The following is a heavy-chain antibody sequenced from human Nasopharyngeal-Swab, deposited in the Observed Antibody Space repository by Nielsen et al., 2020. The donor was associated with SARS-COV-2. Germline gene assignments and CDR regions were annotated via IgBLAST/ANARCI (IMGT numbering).Heavy chain of an antibody. J-gene: IGHJ5*02. CDR1: GGPFSSFA. CDR2: INTNTGNP. V-gene: IGHV7-4-1*02. D-gene: IGHD6-6*01. Sequence: ASVKVSCKASGGPFSSFAISGVRQAPGQGLEWMGWINTNTGNPTYAQGFTGRFVFSLDTSVSTAYLQISSLKAEDTAVYYCARAIQSSIAARYSWFDPWGQGTLVTVSS. CDR3: ARAIQSSIAARYSWFDP.